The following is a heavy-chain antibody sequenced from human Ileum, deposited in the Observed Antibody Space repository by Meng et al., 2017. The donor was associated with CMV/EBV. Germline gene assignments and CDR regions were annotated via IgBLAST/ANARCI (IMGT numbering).Heavy chain of an antibody. V-gene: IGHV4-61*03. CDR1: GGSVSSGSYY. J-gene: IGHJ4*02. CDR2: IYYTGST. D-gene: IGHD6-13*01. CDR3: ARAGVALDY. Sequence: SETLSLTCNVSGGSVSSGSYYWNWIRQPPGKGLEWIAYIYYTGSTNYNPYLKSRVTISADTSKNLFSLKLTSVTTADTAVYYCARAGVALDYWGQGVLVTVSS.